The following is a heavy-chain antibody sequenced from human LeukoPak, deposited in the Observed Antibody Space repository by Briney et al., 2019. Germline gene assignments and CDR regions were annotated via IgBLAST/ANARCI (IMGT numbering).Heavy chain of an antibody. V-gene: IGHV3-43*02. CDR3: AKDTEGDCSGGSCYELDY. CDR2: ISGDGGST. Sequence: GGSLRLSCAASGFTFDDYAMHWVRQAPGKGLEWVSLISGDGGSTYYADSVKGRFTTSRDNSKNSLYLQMNSLRTEDTALYYCAKDTEGDCSGGSCYELDYWGQGTLVTVSS. J-gene: IGHJ4*02. D-gene: IGHD2-15*01. CDR1: GFTFDDYA.